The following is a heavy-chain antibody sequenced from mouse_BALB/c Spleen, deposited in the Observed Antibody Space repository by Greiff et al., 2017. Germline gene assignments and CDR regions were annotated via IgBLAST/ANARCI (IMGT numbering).Heavy chain of an antibody. CDR3: ARENYGSSYVD. CDR2: IDPSDSET. Sequence: QVQLQQSGPQLVRPGASVKISCKASGYSFTSYWMHWVKQRPGQGLEWIGMIDPSDSETRLNQKFKDKATLTVDKSSSTAYMQLSSPTSEDSAVYYCARENYGSSYVDWGQGTTLTVSS. D-gene: IGHD1-1*01. V-gene: IGHV1S126*01. CDR1: GYSFTSYW. J-gene: IGHJ2*01.